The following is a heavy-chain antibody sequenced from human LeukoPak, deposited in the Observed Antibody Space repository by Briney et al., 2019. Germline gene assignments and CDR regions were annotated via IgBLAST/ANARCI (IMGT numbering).Heavy chain of an antibody. Sequence: SETLSLTCTVSGGSISSYYWSWIRQPPGKGLEWIGYIHYSGSTNYNPSLKSRVTISVDTSKNQFSLKLSSVTAADTAVYYCARASSSITQDYYDSSGYYFDAFDIWGQGTMVTVSS. V-gene: IGHV4-59*01. CDR1: GGSISSYY. CDR2: IHYSGST. J-gene: IGHJ3*02. D-gene: IGHD3-22*01. CDR3: ARASSSITQDYYDSSGYYFDAFDI.